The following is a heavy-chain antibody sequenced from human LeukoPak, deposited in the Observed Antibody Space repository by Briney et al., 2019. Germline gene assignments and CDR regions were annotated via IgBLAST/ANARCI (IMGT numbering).Heavy chain of an antibody. CDR1: GFTFSSYA. D-gene: IGHD5-12*01. CDR3: ARGGWLQFGFDY. J-gene: IGHJ4*02. Sequence: GGSLRLSCAASGFTFSSYAMHWVRQAPGKGLEWVAVISYDGSNKYYADSVKGRFTISRDNAKNSLYLQMNSLRAEDTAVYYCARGGWLQFGFDYWGQGTLVTVSS. CDR2: ISYDGSNK. V-gene: IGHV3-30-3*01.